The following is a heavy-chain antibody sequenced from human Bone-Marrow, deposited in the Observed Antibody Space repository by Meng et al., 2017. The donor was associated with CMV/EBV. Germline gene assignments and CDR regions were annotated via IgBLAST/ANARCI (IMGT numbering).Heavy chain of an antibody. D-gene: IGHD1-26*01. CDR2: MNPNSGNT. Sequence: SVKVSCKASGYTFASYDINWVRQATGQGLEWMGWMNPNSGNTGYAQKFQGRVTITRNTSISTAYMELSSLRSEDTAVYYRARSAIGVGACFDYWGQETLATVSS. J-gene: IGHJ4*02. CDR3: ARSAIGVGACFDY. CDR1: GYTFASYD. V-gene: IGHV1-8*03.